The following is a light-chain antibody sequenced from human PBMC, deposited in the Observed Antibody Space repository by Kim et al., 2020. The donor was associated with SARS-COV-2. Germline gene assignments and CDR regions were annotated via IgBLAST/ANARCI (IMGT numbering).Light chain of an antibody. Sequence: DVQMTQSPSTLSASVGDRVTITCRARQSIGGWLAWYQQKPGKAPKLLIYDDSSLETGVPSWFSGSGSGTEFTLTISGLQPEDVATYYCQQYNGFWTFGQGTKVDIK. J-gene: IGKJ1*01. CDR2: DDS. CDR3: QQYNGFWT. V-gene: IGKV1-5*01. CDR1: QSIGGW.